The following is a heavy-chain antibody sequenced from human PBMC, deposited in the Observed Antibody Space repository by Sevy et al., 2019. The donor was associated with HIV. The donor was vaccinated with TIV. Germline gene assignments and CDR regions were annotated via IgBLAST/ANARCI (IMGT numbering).Heavy chain of an antibody. D-gene: IGHD3-16*02. CDR3: ARDLNYDYVWGSYRGYGEDAFDI. CDR2: IYYSGRT. CDR1: GGSVSSGSYY. V-gene: IGHV4-61*01. J-gene: IGHJ3*02. Sequence: SETLSLTYTVSGGSVSSGSYYWSWIRQPPGKGLEWIGYIYYSGRTNYNPSLKSRVTISVDTSKNQFSLKLSSVTAADPAVYYCARDLNYDYVWGSYRGYGEDAFDIWGQGTMVTVSS.